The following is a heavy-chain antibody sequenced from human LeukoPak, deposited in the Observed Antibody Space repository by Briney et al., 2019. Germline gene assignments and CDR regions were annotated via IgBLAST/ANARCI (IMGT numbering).Heavy chain of an antibody. Sequence: PGGSLRLSCAASGFTFSSYGMHWVRQAPGKGLEWVAVISYDGSNKYYADSVKGRFTISRDNSKNTLYLQMNSLRAEDTAVYYCAILWFGEFGFDYWGQGTLATVSS. D-gene: IGHD3-10*01. CDR3: AILWFGEFGFDY. CDR1: GFTFSSYG. CDR2: ISYDGSNK. V-gene: IGHV3-30*03. J-gene: IGHJ4*02.